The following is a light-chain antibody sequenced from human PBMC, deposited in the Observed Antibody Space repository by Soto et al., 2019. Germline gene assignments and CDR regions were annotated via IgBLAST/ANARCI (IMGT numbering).Light chain of an antibody. J-gene: IGKJ4*01. CDR3: QQYDGSPLFS. CDR2: GAS. Sequence: ETVLTQSPGTLSLSPGERATLSCRASQSISSGYLAWYQQRPVQAPGLLISGASNRASGIPDRFSGSGSGTDFTLTIIRLEPEDFAVYYCQQYDGSPLFSFGGGTKLEIK. V-gene: IGKV3-20*01. CDR1: QSISSGY.